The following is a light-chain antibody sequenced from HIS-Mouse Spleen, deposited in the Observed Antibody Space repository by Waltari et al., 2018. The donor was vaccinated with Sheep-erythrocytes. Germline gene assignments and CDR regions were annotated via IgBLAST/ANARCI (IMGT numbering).Light chain of an antibody. CDR3: AAWDDSLNGVV. V-gene: IGLV1-44*01. CDR2: SNN. Sequence: QSVLTQPPSASGTPGQRVTISCSGRSSHRGSTTVTWYQQRPGTAPKLLIYSNNQRRSGVPDRFSGSKSGTSASLAISGLQSEDEADYYCAAWDDSLNGVVFGGGTKLTVL. CDR1: SSHRGSTT. J-gene: IGLJ2*01.